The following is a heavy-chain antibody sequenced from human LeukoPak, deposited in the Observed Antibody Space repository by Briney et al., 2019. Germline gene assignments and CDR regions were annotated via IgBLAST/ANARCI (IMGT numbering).Heavy chain of an antibody. CDR1: GGSISSYY. CDR3: ASQWAYDRYFDL. Sequence: SETLSLTCTVSGGSISSYYWSWIRQPAGEGLEWIGRIYTSGSTNYNPSLKSRVTISVDKSKNQFSLKLSSVTAADTAVYYCASQWAYDRYFDLWGRGTLVTVSS. V-gene: IGHV4-4*07. CDR2: IYTSGST. J-gene: IGHJ2*01. D-gene: IGHD3-22*01.